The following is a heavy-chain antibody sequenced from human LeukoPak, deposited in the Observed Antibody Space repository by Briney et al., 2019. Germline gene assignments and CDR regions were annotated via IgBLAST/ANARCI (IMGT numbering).Heavy chain of an antibody. CDR3: AGSNSYGGTLHFDL. D-gene: IGHD4-23*01. CDR1: GGTFSSYA. V-gene: IGHV1-69*13. CDR2: IIPIFGTA. Sequence: ASVKVSCKASGGTFSSYAISWVRQAPGQGLEWMGGIIPIFGTANYAQKFQGRVTITADESTSTAYMELSSLRSEDTAVYYCAGSNSYGGTLHFDLWGRGTLVTVSS. J-gene: IGHJ2*01.